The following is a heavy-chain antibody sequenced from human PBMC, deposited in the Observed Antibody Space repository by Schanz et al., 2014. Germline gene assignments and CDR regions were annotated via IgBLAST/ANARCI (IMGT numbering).Heavy chain of an antibody. CDR2: IDDTGST. J-gene: IGHJ5*02. Sequence: QLQLQESGPGLVIPSETLSLTCTVSGGSISSSTYYWGWIRQPPGKGPEWIGTIDDTGSTYYTPSRRGRPTMSVATSKTHPPAQRPPLTAADTAVYYCARLMVPGWFDPWGQGQLVTVSS. D-gene: IGHD3-10*01. CDR1: GGSISSSTYY. CDR3: ARLMVPGWFDP. V-gene: IGHV4-39*02.